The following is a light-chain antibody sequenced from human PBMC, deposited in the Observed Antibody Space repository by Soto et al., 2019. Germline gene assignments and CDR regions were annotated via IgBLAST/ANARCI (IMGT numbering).Light chain of an antibody. J-gene: IGKJ4*01. CDR2: GVS. CDR3: QQHGASIT. CDR1: QNVNNNF. Sequence: VLTQSPRTLSLSPGERATLSCRSSQNVNNNFVAWYQQKPGQAPSLLIYGVSDRATGVPDRFSGSGSGTDFTLTSSRLEPEDFAVYYCQQHGASITFGGGTRVEN. V-gene: IGKV3-20*01.